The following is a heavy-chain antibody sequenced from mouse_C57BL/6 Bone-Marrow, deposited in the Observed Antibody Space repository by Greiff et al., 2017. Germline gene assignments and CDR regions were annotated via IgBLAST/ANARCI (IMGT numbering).Heavy chain of an antibody. CDR3: ARCPPHYYGSSYFDY. D-gene: IGHD1-1*01. CDR2: IDPSDSYT. CDR1: GYTFTSYW. J-gene: IGHJ2*01. Sequence: VQLQQPGAELVKPGASVKLSCKASGYTFTSYWMQWVKQRPGQGLEWIGEIDPSDSYTNYNQKFKGKATLTVDTSSSTAYMQLSSLTSEDSAVYYCARCPPHYYGSSYFDYWGQGTTLTVSS. V-gene: IGHV1-50*01.